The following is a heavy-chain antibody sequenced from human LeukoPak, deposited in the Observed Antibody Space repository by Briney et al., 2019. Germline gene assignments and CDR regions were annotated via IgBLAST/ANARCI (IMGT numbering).Heavy chain of an antibody. D-gene: IGHD3-10*01. CDR3: ARERMYSGSGSTYPYYDY. CDR2: IKQDGSEK. CDR1: GFTFSSYW. J-gene: IGHJ4*02. V-gene: IGHV3-7*01. Sequence: GGSLRLSCAASGFTFSSYWMSWVRQAPGKGLEWVANIKQDGSEKYYVDSVKGRFTISRDNAKNSLYLEMNSLRAEDTAEYFCARERMYSGSGSTYPYYDYWGQGTLVTVSS.